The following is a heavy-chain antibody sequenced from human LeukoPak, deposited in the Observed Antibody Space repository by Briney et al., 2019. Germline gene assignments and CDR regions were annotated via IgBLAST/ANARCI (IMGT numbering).Heavy chain of an antibody. Sequence: GGSLRLSCAASGFTFSSYAMHWVRQAPGKGLEWVAVISYDGSNKYYADSVKGRFTISRDNSKNTLYLQMNSLGAEDTAVYYCARDPFPRSSGWYVYYFDYWGQGTLVTVSS. CDR3: ARDPFPRSSGWYVYYFDY. D-gene: IGHD6-19*01. V-gene: IGHV3-30*04. CDR1: GFTFSSYA. J-gene: IGHJ4*02. CDR2: ISYDGSNK.